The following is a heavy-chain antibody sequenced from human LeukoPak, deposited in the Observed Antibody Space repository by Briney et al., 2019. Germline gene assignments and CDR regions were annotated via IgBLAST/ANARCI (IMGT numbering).Heavy chain of an antibody. CDR3: ASMGTADDAFDI. CDR1: GGSISSGGYY. J-gene: IGHJ3*02. CDR2: IYYSGST. Sequence: SETLSLTCTVSGGSISSGGYYWSWIRQHPGKGLEWIGYIYYSGSTYYNPSLKSRVTISVDTSKNQFSLKLSSVTAANTAVYYYASMGTADDAFDIWGQGTMVTVSS. V-gene: IGHV4-31*03. D-gene: IGHD7-27*01.